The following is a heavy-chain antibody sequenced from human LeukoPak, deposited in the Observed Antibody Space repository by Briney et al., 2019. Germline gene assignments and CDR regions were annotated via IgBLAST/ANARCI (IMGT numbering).Heavy chain of an antibody. CDR1: GGSISSNNW. CDR2: IYHSGST. D-gene: IGHD3-10*01. Sequence: SGTLSLTYAVSGGSISSNNWWSWVRQPPGKGLEWIGEIYHSGSTDYNPSLESRVTISVDKSKNQFSLKLSSVTAADTAVYYCARGFYGSGSYSSPGFHAFDVWGQGTMVTVSS. J-gene: IGHJ3*01. V-gene: IGHV4-4*02. CDR3: ARGFYGSGSYSSPGFHAFDV.